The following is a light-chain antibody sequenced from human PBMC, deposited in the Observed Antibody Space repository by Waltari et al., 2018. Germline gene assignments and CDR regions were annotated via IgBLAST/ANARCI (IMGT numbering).Light chain of an antibody. J-gene: IGKJ5*01. Sequence: DIQMTQSPSSLSASVGDTVTITCRPSQSVSNYFNWYQQRPGRAPELLIYSASILQNGVPSRFSGSGSKTDFTLTITSLQPEDFATYYCQQTYTTPITFGQGTRLEIK. CDR3: QQTYTTPIT. CDR2: SAS. CDR1: QSVSNY. V-gene: IGKV1-39*01.